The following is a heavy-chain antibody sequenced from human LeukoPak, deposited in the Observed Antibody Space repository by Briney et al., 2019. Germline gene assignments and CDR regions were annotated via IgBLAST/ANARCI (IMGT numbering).Heavy chain of an antibody. Sequence: ASVKVSCKASGGTFSSYAISWVRQAPGQGLEWMGGIIPIFGTANYAQKFQGRVTITADESTSTAYMELSSLRSEDTAVYYCARGMAYHSSSWYVYYFDYWGQGTLVTVSS. D-gene: IGHD6-13*01. CDR1: GGTFSSYA. CDR2: IIPIFGTA. V-gene: IGHV1-69*13. CDR3: ARGMAYHSSSWYVYYFDY. J-gene: IGHJ4*02.